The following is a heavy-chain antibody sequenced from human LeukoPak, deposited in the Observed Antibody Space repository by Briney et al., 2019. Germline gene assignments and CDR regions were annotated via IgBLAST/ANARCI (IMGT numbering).Heavy chain of an antibody. CDR3: VKVDYCSIPGCVIDALVV. D-gene: IGHD4-11*01. CDR2: ITRSGQNT. CDR1: GFPFGDFA. Sequence: PGGSLRLSCAASGFPFGDFAMTWVRQVPGGRLQWVSTITRSGQNTYYADSVKGRFTISRDDYKGMLYLQMNSLRAEDTAMYYCVKVDYCSIPGCVIDALVVWGQGTVVTASS. J-gene: IGHJ3*01. V-gene: IGHV3-23*01.